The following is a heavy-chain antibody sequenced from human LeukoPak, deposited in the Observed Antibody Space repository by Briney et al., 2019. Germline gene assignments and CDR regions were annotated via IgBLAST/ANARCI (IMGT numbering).Heavy chain of an antibody. CDR1: GDSLSSNSAA. V-gene: IGHV6-1*01. D-gene: IGHD5-18*01. Sequence: SQTLSLTCAISGDSLSSNSAAWNWIRQSPSRGLEWLGRTYYRSKWYNDYAVSVKSRITINPDTSQNQFSLQLNSVTPEDTAVYYCARGEDTAMVTATFDIWGQGTMVTVTS. CDR3: ARGEDTAMVTATFDI. J-gene: IGHJ3*02. CDR2: TYYRSKWYN.